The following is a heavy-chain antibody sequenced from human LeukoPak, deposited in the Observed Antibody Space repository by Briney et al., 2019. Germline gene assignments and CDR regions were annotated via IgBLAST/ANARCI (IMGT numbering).Heavy chain of an antibody. CDR2: INHSGST. V-gene: IGHV4-34*01. CDR1: GGSFSGYY. CDR3: ARGLTSTTRSWAKNYFDY. Sequence: TSETLSLTCAVYGGSFSGYYWSWIRQPPGKGLEWIGEINHSGSTNYNPSLKSRVTISVDTSKNQFSLKLSSVTAADTAVYYCARGLTSTTRSWAKNYFDYWGQGTWSPSPQ. J-gene: IGHJ4*02. D-gene: IGHD2-2*01.